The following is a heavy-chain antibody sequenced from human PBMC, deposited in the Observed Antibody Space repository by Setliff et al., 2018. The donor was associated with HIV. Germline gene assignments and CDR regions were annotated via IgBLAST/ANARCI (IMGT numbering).Heavy chain of an antibody. CDR3: ARLADTSAYYFDF. D-gene: IGHD3-10*01. Sequence: GESLKISCAGSGFNMAAYWIAWLRQMPGEGLEWMGIIYVGDSDVRYGPSFQGQVTISADNSISTAYLEWSSLKASDTAIYYCARLADTSAYYFDFWGQGTPVTVSS. V-gene: IGHV5-51*01. J-gene: IGHJ4*02. CDR1: GFNMAAYW. CDR2: IYVGDSDV.